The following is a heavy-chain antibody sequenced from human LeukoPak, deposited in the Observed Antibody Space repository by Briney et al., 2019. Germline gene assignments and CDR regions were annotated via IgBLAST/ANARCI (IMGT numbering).Heavy chain of an antibody. V-gene: IGHV4-34*01. D-gene: IGHD6-6*01. CDR2: INHSGST. Sequence: SETLSLTCAVYGGSFSGYYWSWIRQPPGKGLEWIGEINHSGSTYYNPSLKSRVTISVDTSKNQFSLKLSSVTAADTAVYYCARDSSSSGWYYYYYYMDVWGKGTTVTVSS. J-gene: IGHJ6*03. CDR3: ARDSSSSGWYYYYYYMDV. CDR1: GGSFSGYY.